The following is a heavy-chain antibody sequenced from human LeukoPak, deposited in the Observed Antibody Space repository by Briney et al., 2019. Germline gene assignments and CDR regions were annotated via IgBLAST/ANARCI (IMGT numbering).Heavy chain of an antibody. V-gene: IGHV3-74*01. CDR3: ARVSYYGSGRSRFYGMDV. CDR2: VNSDGSST. CDR1: GFTFSGYW. D-gene: IGHD3-10*01. Sequence: PGGSLRLSCAASGFTFSGYWMHWVRQAPGKGLVWVSRVNSDGSSTSYADSVKGRFTISRDNAKNTLYLQMNSLRAEDTAVYYCARVSYYGSGRSRFYGMDVWGQGTTGTVS. J-gene: IGHJ6*02.